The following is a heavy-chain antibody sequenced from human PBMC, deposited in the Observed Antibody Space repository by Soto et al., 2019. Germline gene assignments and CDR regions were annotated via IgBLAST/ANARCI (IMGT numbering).Heavy chain of an antibody. Sequence: SESLSLTCSASGGSITSSSHFWGWVRQPPGKGLEWIGTIYFTGNTYYTPSLKSRLTMSIDTSKNEFSLRLNSVTAADTAVYYCAGQTFTIAAASYGRSNWFDPWGPGTLVTVSS. CDR2: IYFTGNT. J-gene: IGHJ5*02. CDR3: AGQTFTIAAASYGRSNWFDP. CDR1: GGSITSSSHF. D-gene: IGHD6-25*01. V-gene: IGHV4-39*01.